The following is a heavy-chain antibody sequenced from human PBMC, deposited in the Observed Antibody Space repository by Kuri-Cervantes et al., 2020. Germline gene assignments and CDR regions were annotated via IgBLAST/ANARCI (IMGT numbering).Heavy chain of an antibody. V-gene: IGHV1-46*01. CDR1: GYTFITYY. Sequence: ASVKVSCKASGYTFITYYIHWVRQAPGQGLEWMGIINPSGGSTSYAQKFQDRVTMTRDTSTTTVYMELSSLRSEDTAVYYCARDYGGSYGGWGQGTLVTVSS. CDR3: ARDYGGSYGG. D-gene: IGHD1-26*01. J-gene: IGHJ4*02. CDR2: INPSGGST.